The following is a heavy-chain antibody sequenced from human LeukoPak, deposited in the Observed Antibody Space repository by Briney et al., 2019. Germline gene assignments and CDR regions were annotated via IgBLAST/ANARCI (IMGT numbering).Heavy chain of an antibody. CDR2: ISSSSSTI. D-gene: IGHD6-13*01. J-gene: IGHJ4*02. V-gene: IGHV3-48*01. CDR3: ARDLQQLGQHNFDY. CDR1: GFTFSSYS. Sequence: GGSLRLSCAASGFTFSSYSMNWVRQAPGKGLEWVSYISSSSSTIYYADSVKGRFTISRDNAKNSLYLQMNSLRAEDTAVHYCARDLQQLGQHNFDYWGQGTLVTVSS.